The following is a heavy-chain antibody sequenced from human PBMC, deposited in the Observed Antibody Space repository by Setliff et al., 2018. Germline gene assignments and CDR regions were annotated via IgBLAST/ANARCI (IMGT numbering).Heavy chain of an antibody. D-gene: IGHD3-10*01. CDR2: IYQNGIT. CDR3: AIDGPVLNGDYIS. CDR1: GASISTTYYY. J-gene: IGHJ5*02. V-gene: IGHV4-39*07. Sequence: SETLSLTCSVSGASISTTYYYWDWIRQSPEKGLEWIGTIYQNGITYYNPSVKSRVTISVDKSKNQFSLSLRSVTAADTAVYYCAIDGPVLNGDYISWGQGTLVTVSS.